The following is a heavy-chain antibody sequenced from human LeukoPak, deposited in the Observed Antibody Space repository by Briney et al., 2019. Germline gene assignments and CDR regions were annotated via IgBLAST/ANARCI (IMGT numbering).Heavy chain of an antibody. CDR3: ASSGYSGYDSDY. Sequence: GGSLRLSCAASGFTFSDYYMSWLRQAPGKGLEWVSYISSSGSTIYYADSVKGRFTISRDNAKNSLYLQMNSLRAEDTAVYYCASSGYSGYDSDYWGQGTLVTVSS. D-gene: IGHD5-12*01. CDR1: GFTFSDYY. V-gene: IGHV3-11*01. J-gene: IGHJ4*02. CDR2: ISSSGSTI.